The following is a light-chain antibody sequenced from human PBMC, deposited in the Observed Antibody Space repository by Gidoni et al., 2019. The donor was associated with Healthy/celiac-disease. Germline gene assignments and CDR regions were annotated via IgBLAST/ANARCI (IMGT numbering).Light chain of an antibody. CDR1: QSISSY. Sequence: IQMNQSPSSLSTSVGDRVTITRRASQSISSYVNWYPQKPGKAPMLLTYAAPSLQSGVQSRVSGSGSGTDFALTISSLQPVSFAIYYCQQSSSTPRTFGRGTKVEIK. J-gene: IGKJ1*01. CDR3: QQSSSTPRT. CDR2: AAP. V-gene: IGKV1-39*01.